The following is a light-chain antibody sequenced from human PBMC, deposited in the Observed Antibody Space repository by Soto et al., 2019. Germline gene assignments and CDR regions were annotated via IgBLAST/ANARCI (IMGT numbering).Light chain of an antibody. CDR3: QQYHNWPPFT. CDR2: GAS. V-gene: IGKV3-15*01. CDR1: QSVSGN. Sequence: EIVMTQSPATLSVSPGERATLSCRASQSVSGNLAWYQQKPGQAPRLLIYGASTRATGVPARFSGSGSGTEFTLTISSRQSEDLALDPCQQYHNWPPFTFGGGNKVEI. J-gene: IGKJ4*01.